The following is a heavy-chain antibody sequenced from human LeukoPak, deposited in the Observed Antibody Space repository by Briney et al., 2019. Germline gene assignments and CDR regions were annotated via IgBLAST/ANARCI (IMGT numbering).Heavy chain of an antibody. J-gene: IGHJ4*02. CDR1: GGSISSSSYY. CDR3: ARGLRVRFLEWLSPYYFDY. Sequence: SETLSLTCTVSGGSISSSSYYWGWIRQPPGKGLEWIGSIYYSGSTYYNPSLKSRVTISVDTSKNQFSLKLSSVTAADTAVYYCARGLRVRFLEWLSPYYFDYWGQGTLVTVSS. D-gene: IGHD3-3*01. CDR2: IYYSGST. V-gene: IGHV4-39*07.